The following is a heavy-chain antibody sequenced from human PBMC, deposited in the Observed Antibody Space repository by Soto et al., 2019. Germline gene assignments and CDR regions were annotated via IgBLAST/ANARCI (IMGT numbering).Heavy chain of an antibody. CDR1: GGSISSYY. CDR3: ARGRGVDFDY. CDR2: IYYSGST. J-gene: IGHJ4*02. Sequence: QVQLQESGPGLVKPSETLSLTCTVSGGSISSYYWSWIRQPPGKGLEWIGYIYYSGSTNYNPSLKSRVTISVDTSKNQFSLKLSSVTAADTAVDYCARGRGVDFDYWGQGTLVTVSS. V-gene: IGHV4-59*01.